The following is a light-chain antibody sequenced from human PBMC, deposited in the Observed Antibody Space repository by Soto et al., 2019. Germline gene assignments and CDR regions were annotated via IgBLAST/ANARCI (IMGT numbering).Light chain of an antibody. J-gene: IGLJ3*02. CDR3: QSYDSSLSGMV. CDR2: GDR. CDR1: SPNIGAGYE. V-gene: IGLV1-40*01. Sequence: QSVLTQPPSVSGAPGQRVTISCTGSSPNIGAGYEVHWYQQLPGTAPKLLIYGDRYRPSGVPDRFSGSKSGTSVSLAITGLQAEDEADYHCQSYDSSLSGMVFGGGTQLTVL.